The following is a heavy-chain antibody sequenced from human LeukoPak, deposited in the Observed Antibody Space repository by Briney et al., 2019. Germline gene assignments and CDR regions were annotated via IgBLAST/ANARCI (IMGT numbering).Heavy chain of an antibody. CDR2: IWYDGSNK. CDR1: GFTFSSYG. V-gene: IGHV3-33*01. D-gene: IGHD6-13*01. CDR3: AGDKIAAAGTHFDY. Sequence: GRSLRLSCAASGFTFSSYGMHWVRQAPGKGLEWVAVIWYDGSNKYYADSVKGRFTISRDNSKNTLYLQMNSLRAEDTAVYYCAGDKIAAAGTHFDYWGQGTLVTVSS. J-gene: IGHJ4*02.